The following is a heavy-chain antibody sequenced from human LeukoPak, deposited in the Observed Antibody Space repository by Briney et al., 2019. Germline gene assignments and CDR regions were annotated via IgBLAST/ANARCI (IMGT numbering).Heavy chain of an antibody. J-gene: IGHJ5*02. CDR3: ARGAAAGSSNWFDP. CDR1: GGSFSGYY. V-gene: IGHV4-34*01. CDR2: INHSGST. Sequence: SETLTLTCAVYGGSFSGYYWSWIRQPPGKGLEWVGEINHSGSTNYNPSLKSRVAISVDTSKNQFSLKLSSGTAADTAVYYCARGAAAGSSNWFDPWGQGTLVTVSS. D-gene: IGHD6-13*01.